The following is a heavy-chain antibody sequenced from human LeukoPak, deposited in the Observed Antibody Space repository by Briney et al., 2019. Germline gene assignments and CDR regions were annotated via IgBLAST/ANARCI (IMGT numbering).Heavy chain of an antibody. D-gene: IGHD6-6*01. Sequence: PGGSLRLSCAASGFTFSSYSMNWVRQAPGKGLEWVSSISSSSSYIYYADSVKGRFTISRDNAKNSLYLQMNSLRAEDTAVYYCARFEELGSSTDPNWFDPWGQGALVTVSS. J-gene: IGHJ5*02. CDR3: ARFEELGSSTDPNWFDP. V-gene: IGHV3-21*01. CDR2: ISSSSSYI. CDR1: GFTFSSYS.